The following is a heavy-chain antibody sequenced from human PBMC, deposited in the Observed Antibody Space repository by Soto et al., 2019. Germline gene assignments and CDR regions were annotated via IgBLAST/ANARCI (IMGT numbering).Heavy chain of an antibody. V-gene: IGHV3-9*01. CDR3: VKGTFSRSKVIFDY. CDR1: GFIFEDYD. J-gene: IGHJ4*02. Sequence: GGSLRLSCVASGFIFEDYDMHWVRQVPGKGLEWVSSITSNSGAIKYADSVKGRFTLSRDNAKNSMYLEMNSLRVEDTAFYFCVKGTFSRSKVIFDYWGQGTLVTVSS. CDR2: ITSNSGAI. D-gene: IGHD2-21*01.